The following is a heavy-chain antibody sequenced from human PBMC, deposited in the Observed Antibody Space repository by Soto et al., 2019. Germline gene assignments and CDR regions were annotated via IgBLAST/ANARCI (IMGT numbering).Heavy chain of an antibody. J-gene: IGHJ6*02. D-gene: IGHD2-2*01. CDR2: IYYSGST. CDR1: GGSISSGGYY. CDR3: ARDSYRYCSSTSCFGMDV. Sequence: SETLSLTCTVSGGSISSGGYYWSWIRQHPGKGLEWIGYIYYSGSTYYNPSLKSRVTISVDTSMNQFSLKLSSVTAADTAVYYCARDSYRYCSSTSCFGMDVWGQGTTVTVSS. V-gene: IGHV4-31*03.